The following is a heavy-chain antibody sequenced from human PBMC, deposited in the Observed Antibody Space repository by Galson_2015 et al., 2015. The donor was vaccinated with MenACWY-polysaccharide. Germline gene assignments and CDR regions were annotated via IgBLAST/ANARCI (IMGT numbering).Heavy chain of an antibody. V-gene: IGHV3-33*01. Sequence: SLRLSCAASGSRFSNSGMHWVRQAPGKGLEWVAVIQYDGSNKVYADSVKGRFTISRDNSKNTVFLEMNTLGVEDTAVYYRARGGSRIVFHAFDTWGQGTMVTVSS. CDR2: IQYDGSNK. CDR3: ARGGSRIVFHAFDT. J-gene: IGHJ3*02. CDR1: GSRFSNSG. D-gene: IGHD2-15*01.